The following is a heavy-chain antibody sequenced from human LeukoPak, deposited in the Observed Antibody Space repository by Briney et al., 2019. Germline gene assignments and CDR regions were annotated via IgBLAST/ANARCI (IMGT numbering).Heavy chain of an antibody. Sequence: PSETLSLTCSVSGDSIISTSYYWGWIRQPPGKGLEWIGNIYFTGTSDYNPSLKSPGTMSVDTSKNELSLTLYSVTAADTAVYYCARLLWLRGVESPGDPDYIDHWGQGILVTVSA. D-gene: IGHD6-19*01. CDR2: IYFTGTS. V-gene: IGHV4-39*07. CDR1: GDSIISTSYY. J-gene: IGHJ4*02. CDR3: ARLLWLRGVESPGDPDYIDH.